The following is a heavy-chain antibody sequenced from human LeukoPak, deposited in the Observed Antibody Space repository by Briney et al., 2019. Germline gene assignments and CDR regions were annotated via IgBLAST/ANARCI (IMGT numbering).Heavy chain of an antibody. Sequence: GGSLRLSCAASGFTFSSYSMNWVRQAPGKGLEWVSSISSSSSYIYYADSVKGRFTISRDNAKNTLYLQMNSLRAEDTAVYYCAKDRGECSSTSCSYYYFDYWGQGTLVTVSS. V-gene: IGHV3-21*04. D-gene: IGHD2-2*01. CDR3: AKDRGECSSTSCSYYYFDY. CDR1: GFTFSSYS. CDR2: ISSSSSYI. J-gene: IGHJ4*02.